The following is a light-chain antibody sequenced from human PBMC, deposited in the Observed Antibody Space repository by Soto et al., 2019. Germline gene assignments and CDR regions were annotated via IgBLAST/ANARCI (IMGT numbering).Light chain of an antibody. J-gene: IGLJ1*01. CDR2: YNN. V-gene: IGLV1-44*01. CDR3: GSWDSSLSADV. CDR1: DSNIGSNS. Sequence: QSVLTQPPSASGTAGQVVTISCSGGDSNIGSNSVYWYQHLPRMAPKLLIYYNNQRPSGVPDRFSGSRSGTSATLGITGFQTGDEADYYCGSWDSSLSADVFGTGTKVTVL.